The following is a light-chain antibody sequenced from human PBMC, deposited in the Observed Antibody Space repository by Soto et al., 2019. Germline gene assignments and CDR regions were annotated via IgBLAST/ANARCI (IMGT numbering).Light chain of an antibody. J-gene: IGKJ4*01. V-gene: IGKV1-33*01. Sequence: DIQMTQSPSSLSASVGDRVTITCQASQDISNYLNWYQQKPGKAPKLLIYDASNLETAVTSRFSGSGSGTDFTFTISSRQPEHIATYYGHQYDNLPPNTVGGGTNVEI. CDR3: HQYDNLPPNT. CDR2: DAS. CDR1: QDISNY.